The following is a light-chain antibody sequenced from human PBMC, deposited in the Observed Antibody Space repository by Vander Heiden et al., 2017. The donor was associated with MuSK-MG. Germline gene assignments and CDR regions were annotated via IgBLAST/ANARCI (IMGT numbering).Light chain of an antibody. CDR1: QSIRF. CDR3: QQSHLTPFT. V-gene: IGKV1-39*01. Sequence: DIQLTQSPSSLSASVGDRVTITCRASQSIRFLNWYQQKSGKAPTLLIYDVSTLQSGVPSRFSGSGSGTDFTLTISSLQPADFATYFCQQSHLTPFTFGQGTKLEIK. CDR2: DVS. J-gene: IGKJ2*01.